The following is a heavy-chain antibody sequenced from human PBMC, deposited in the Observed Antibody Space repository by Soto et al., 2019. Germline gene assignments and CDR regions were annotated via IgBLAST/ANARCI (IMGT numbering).Heavy chain of an antibody. CDR3: AREQLGYCSGGSCWGRDYYYYGMDV. J-gene: IGHJ6*02. D-gene: IGHD2-15*01. Sequence: QVQLVQSGAEVKKPGSSVKVSCKASGGTFSSYAISWVRQAPGQGLEWMGGIIPIFGTANYAQKFQGRVTITADESTSTASVELSSLRSEDTAVYYCAREQLGYCSGGSCWGRDYYYYGMDVWGQGTTVTVSS. CDR2: IIPIFGTA. CDR1: GGTFSSYA. V-gene: IGHV1-69*01.